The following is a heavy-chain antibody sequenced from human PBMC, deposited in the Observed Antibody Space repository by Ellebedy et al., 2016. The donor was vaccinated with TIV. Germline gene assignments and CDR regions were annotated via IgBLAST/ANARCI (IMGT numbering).Heavy chain of an antibody. CDR3: ARTTSYYDSWSGFYRYYFDS. J-gene: IGHJ4*02. D-gene: IGHD3-3*01. V-gene: IGHV2-26*01. CDR1: GFSLSNARMG. CDR2: IFSNDEK. Sequence: SGPTLVKPTETLTLTCTVSGFSLSNARMGVTWIRQPPGKALEWLAHIFSNDEKSYNTSLESRLTISKDTSKSQVVLTVTNVDPVHTATYYGARTTSYYDSWSGFYRYYFDSWGQGTLVTVSS.